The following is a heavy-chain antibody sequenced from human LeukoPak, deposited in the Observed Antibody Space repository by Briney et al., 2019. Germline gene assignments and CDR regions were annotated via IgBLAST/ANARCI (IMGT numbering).Heavy chain of an antibody. Sequence: PGGSLTLSCPASGFTFSTYAMHWVRQAPGKGLEWVALISYDGNNKYYADSVKGRFTISRDNSKNTLYLQMNSLRAEDTAVYYCARDRGYSGYDLFDYWGQGTLVTVSS. J-gene: IGHJ4*02. V-gene: IGHV3-30-3*01. D-gene: IGHD5-12*01. CDR2: ISYDGNNK. CDR3: ARDRGYSGYDLFDY. CDR1: GFTFSTYA.